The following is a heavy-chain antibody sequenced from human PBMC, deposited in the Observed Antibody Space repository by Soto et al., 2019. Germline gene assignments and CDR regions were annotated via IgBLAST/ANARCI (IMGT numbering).Heavy chain of an antibody. CDR2: IYYSGST. CDR1: GGSVSSGGYY. D-gene: IGHD2-21*02. V-gene: IGHV4-39*01. J-gene: IGHJ6*03. CDR3: ARPMVTAPYYMDV. Sequence: SETLSLTCTVSGGSVSSGGYYWSWIRQHPGKGLEWIGYIYYSGSTYYNPSLKSRVTISVDTSKNQFSLKLSSVTAADTAVYYCARPMVTAPYYMDVWGKGTTVTVSS.